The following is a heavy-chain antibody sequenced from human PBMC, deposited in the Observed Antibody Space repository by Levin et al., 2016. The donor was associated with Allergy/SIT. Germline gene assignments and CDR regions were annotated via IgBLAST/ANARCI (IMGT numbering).Heavy chain of an antibody. V-gene: IGHV3-9*01. Sequence: SLKISCAASGFTFDDYAMHWVRQVPGKGLEWVSVISWNSGSTAYVDSVKGRFTISRDNAKNSLYLQMNSLRAEDTALYYCAKDRGATHYYYAMDAWGQGTTVTVSS. CDR2: ISWNSGST. CDR1: GFTFDDYA. CDR3: AKDRGATHYYYAMDA. J-gene: IGHJ6*02.